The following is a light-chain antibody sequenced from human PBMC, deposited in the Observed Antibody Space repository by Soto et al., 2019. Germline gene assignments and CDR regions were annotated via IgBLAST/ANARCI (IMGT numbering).Light chain of an antibody. J-gene: IGKJ4*01. CDR1: QSISSY. CDR2: AAS. V-gene: IGKV1-39*01. Sequence: DIQMTPSPSSLSASVGDRVTITCRASQSISSYLNWYQQKPGKAPKLLIYAASSLQSGVPSRFSCSGSGTDYTHTISSLHPEDFATYYCQQSYSTPPTCGGGTKVEIK. CDR3: QQSYSTPPT.